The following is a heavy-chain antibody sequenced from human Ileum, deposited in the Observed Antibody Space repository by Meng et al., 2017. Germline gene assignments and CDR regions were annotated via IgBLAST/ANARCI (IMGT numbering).Heavy chain of an antibody. CDR1: GFTFSSYE. J-gene: IGHJ3*02. D-gene: IGHD3-22*01. CDR3: TRHYDSSGYYWSPAFDI. V-gene: IGHV3-73*01. Sequence: GESLKISCAASGFTFSSYEMNWVRQAPGKGLEWVGRIRSKANSYATAYAASVKGRFTISRDDSKNTAYLQMNSLKTEDTAVYYCTRHYDSSGYYWSPAFDIWGQGTMVTVSS. CDR2: IRSKANSYAT.